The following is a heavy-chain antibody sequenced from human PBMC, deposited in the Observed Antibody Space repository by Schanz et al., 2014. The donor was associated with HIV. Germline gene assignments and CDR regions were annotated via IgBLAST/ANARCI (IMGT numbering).Heavy chain of an antibody. CDR3: ARAMLISGTGYWTGENY. Sequence: EVQLVESGGGPVKPGGSLRLSCVGSGFIIDNYWMSWVRQAPGSGLEWVANIKPDGSETYYVGSVRGRFTISRDNAKNSLYLQMTGLKAEDTAVYYCARAMLISGTGYWTGENYWGQGTLVIVSS. CDR1: GFIIDNYW. V-gene: IGHV3-7*01. J-gene: IGHJ4*02. D-gene: IGHD3-10*01. CDR2: IKPDGSET.